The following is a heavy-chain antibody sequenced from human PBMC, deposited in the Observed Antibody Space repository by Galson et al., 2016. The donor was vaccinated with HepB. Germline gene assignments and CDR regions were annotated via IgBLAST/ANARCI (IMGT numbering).Heavy chain of an antibody. CDR1: GGSFSGAY. J-gene: IGHJ3*02. V-gene: IGHV4-34*01. Sequence: SETLSLTCAVYGGSFSGAYWNWIRQSADKGLEWIGDITHSGSTNYNPSLESRATISVDTSKNPFSLKLISVTAADTAEYYCARMRAFDIWSQGTMVTVSS. CDR2: ITHSGST. CDR3: ARMRAFDI.